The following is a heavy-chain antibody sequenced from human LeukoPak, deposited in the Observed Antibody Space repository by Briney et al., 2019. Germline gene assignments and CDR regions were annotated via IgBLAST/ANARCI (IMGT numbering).Heavy chain of an antibody. J-gene: IGHJ4*02. CDR1: GGSISSSSYY. CDR2: IYYSGST. D-gene: IGHD2-15*01. V-gene: IGHV4-39*01. Sequence: SETLSLTCTVSGGSISSSSYYWGWIRQPPGKGLEWIGSIYYSGSTYYNPSLKSRVNISVDTSKKQFPLKLSSVTAADKAVYYCASRRGYCSGGSCYSGYFFDYWGQGTLVTVSS. CDR3: ASRRGYCSGGSCYSGYFFDY.